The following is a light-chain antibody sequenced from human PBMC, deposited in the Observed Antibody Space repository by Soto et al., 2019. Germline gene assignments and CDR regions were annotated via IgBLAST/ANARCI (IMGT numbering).Light chain of an antibody. Sequence: DIQMTQSPSSLSASVGDRVTITCRASQSISSYLNWYQQKPGKAPKLLIYAASSLQSGVPSRFRGSGSGTDFTLTISSLQPEDFATYYCQQSYSTPRVTFGQGTRLEIK. CDR1: QSISSY. CDR2: AAS. V-gene: IGKV1-39*01. J-gene: IGKJ5*01. CDR3: QQSYSTPRVT.